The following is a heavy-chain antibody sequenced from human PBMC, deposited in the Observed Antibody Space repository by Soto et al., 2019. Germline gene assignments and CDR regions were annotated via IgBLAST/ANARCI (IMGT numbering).Heavy chain of an antibody. V-gene: IGHV1-2*02. CDR3: ARDVGGGENH. J-gene: IGHJ5*02. Sequence: ASVKVSCKASGYTFTGYFLNWVRQAPGQGLEWMGWINPDSGATNYAQKFQGRVTMTRDTSITTAYMELSGLTFDDGAVYYCARDVGGGENHWGQGTQVTVS. CDR2: INPDSGAT. CDR1: GYTFTGYF. D-gene: IGHD3-16*01.